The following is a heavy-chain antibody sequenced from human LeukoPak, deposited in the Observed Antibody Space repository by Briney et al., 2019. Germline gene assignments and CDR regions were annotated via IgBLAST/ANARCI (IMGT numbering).Heavy chain of an antibody. D-gene: IGHD6-13*01. Sequence: GGSLRLSCAASGFTFSSYWMSWVRQAPGKGLEWVANIKQDGSEKYYVDSVKGRFTISRDNAKNSLYLQMNRLRAEDKAAYYCARETPAYSSSWYNDYWGQGTLVTVSS. J-gene: IGHJ4*02. CDR3: ARETPAYSSSWYNDY. CDR2: IKQDGSEK. CDR1: GFTFSSYW. V-gene: IGHV3-7*01.